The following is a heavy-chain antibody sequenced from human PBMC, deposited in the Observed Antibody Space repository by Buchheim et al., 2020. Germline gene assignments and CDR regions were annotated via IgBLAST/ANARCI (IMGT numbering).Heavy chain of an antibody. V-gene: IGHV4-34*01. CDR2: INHSGST. Sequence: QVQLQQWGAGLLKPSETLSLTCAVYGGSFSGYYWSWIRQPPGKGLEWIGEINHSGSTNYNPSLKRRVTITLETSKNKFFLKLSSVTAADTAVYYCARKTVLRFLEPRGIFDYWGQGTL. CDR3: ARKTVLRFLEPRGIFDY. J-gene: IGHJ4*02. CDR1: GGSFSGYY. D-gene: IGHD3-3*01.